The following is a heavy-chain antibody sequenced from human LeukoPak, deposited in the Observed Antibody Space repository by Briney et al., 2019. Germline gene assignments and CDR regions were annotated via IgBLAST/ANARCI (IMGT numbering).Heavy chain of an antibody. CDR3: SIRYCSSASCYMCY. Sequence: SETLSLTCAVYGGSFSVYYWSWVRQPPGKGLEWSGEINHSGRTNYNPSLQSRVTLSVETSKKQFSLKLSSVDAAVTAVYYCSIRYCSSASCYMCYWGQGTLVTVAS. CDR1: GGSFSVYY. D-gene: IGHD2-2*02. V-gene: IGHV4-34*01. CDR2: INHSGRT. J-gene: IGHJ4*02.